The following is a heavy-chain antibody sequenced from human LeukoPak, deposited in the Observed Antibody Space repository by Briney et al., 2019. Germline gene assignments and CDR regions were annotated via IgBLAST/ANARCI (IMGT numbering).Heavy chain of an antibody. J-gene: IGHJ4*02. Sequence: GGSLTLSCAASGFTFSINYMRWVRQAPGKGLEWVSVIYNGGSTCYSDSVEGRFTISRDNSKNILYLQMNSLRAEDTAVYNCASNDILTGSYWGQGTLVTVSS. D-gene: IGHD3-9*01. V-gene: IGHV3-53*01. CDR1: GFTFSINY. CDR3: ASNDILTGSY. CDR2: IYNGGST.